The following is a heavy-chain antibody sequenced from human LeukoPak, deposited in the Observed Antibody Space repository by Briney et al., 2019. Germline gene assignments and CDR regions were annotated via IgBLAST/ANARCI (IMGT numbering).Heavy chain of an antibody. Sequence: PGGSLRLSCVASGFTFSSYWMSWVRQAPGKGLEWVANIKHDESEKYYVDSVKGRFTISRDNAKNSLYVQMNSLRAEDTAVYYCARVWPDDYTPNVFDIGGQGKKATVS. CDR2: IKHDESEK. J-gene: IGHJ3*02. CDR3: ARVWPDDYTPNVFDI. V-gene: IGHV3-7*01. CDR1: GFTFSSYW. D-gene: IGHD4-11*01.